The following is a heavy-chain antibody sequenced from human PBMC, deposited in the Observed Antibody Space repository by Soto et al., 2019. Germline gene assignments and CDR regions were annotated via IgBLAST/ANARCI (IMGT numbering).Heavy chain of an antibody. J-gene: IGHJ4*02. V-gene: IGHV4-39*01. Sequence: QPQLQESGPGLVKPSETLSLTCTVSGASITSLYYYWGWIRQPPGKGLEWIGSSYHSGSTYYAPSLMSRVAMSVDTSKNQFSLKLNSVTAADTAVYYCARRGWGSSSFFDYWGQGTLVTVSS. D-gene: IGHD6-6*01. CDR2: SYHSGST. CDR1: GASITSLYYY. CDR3: ARRGWGSSSFFDY.